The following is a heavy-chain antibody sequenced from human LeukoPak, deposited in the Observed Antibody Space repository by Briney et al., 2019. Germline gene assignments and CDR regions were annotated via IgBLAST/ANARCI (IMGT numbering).Heavy chain of an antibody. CDR2: INHSGST. Sequence: SETLSLTCAVYGGSFSGYYWSWIRQPPGKGLEWIGEINHSGSTNYNPSLKSRVTISVDTSKNQFSLKLSSVNAADTAVYYCASSIVGATNYWGQGTLVTVSS. CDR1: GGSFSGYY. V-gene: IGHV4-34*01. CDR3: ASSIVGATNY. J-gene: IGHJ4*02. D-gene: IGHD1-26*01.